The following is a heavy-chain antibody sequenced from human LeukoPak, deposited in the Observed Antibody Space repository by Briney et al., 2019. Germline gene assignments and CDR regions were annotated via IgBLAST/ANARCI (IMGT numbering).Heavy chain of an antibody. CDR2: INPNSGGT. V-gene: IGHV1-2*06. Sequence: ASVTVSCKASGYTFTGYYMHWVRQAPGQGLEWMGRINPNSGGTNYAQKFQGRVTMTRDTSISTAYMELSRLRSDDTAVYYCATYPVVYGDTGLFDYWGQGTLVTVSS. D-gene: IGHD4-17*01. J-gene: IGHJ4*02. CDR3: ATYPVVYGDTGLFDY. CDR1: GYTFTGYY.